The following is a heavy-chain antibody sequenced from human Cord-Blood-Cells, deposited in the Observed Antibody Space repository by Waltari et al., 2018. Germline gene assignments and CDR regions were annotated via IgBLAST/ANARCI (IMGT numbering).Heavy chain of an antibody. J-gene: IGHJ4*02. Sequence: QLQPQESGPGLVKPSETLSLTCTVSGGSISSSSYYWGWIRQPPGKGLEWIGSIYYSGSTYYNPSLKSRVTISVDTSKNQFSLKLSSVTAADTAVYYCAGLPPGGSSDYWGQGTLVTVSS. V-gene: IGHV4-39*01. CDR1: GGSISSSSYY. D-gene: IGHD6-6*01. CDR3: AGLPPGGSSDY. CDR2: IYYSGST.